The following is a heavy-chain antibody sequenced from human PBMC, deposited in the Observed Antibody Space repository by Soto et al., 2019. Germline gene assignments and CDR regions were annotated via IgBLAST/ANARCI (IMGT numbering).Heavy chain of an antibody. CDR3: AKKGLGSLKTFCSGSGCHYAFDI. V-gene: IGHV3-23*01. J-gene: IGHJ3*02. CDR2: ISGGGDGT. Sequence: EVQLLESGGGLIQPGGSLRLSCAASGFTCTNYAMSWVRQAPGKGLEWVSTISGGGDGTYYADSVKGHFTISRDNSKNTLYLQTNSLRVEDTAIYYCAKKGLGSLKTFCSGSGCHYAFDICGQGTMVTVSS. CDR1: GFTCTNYA. D-gene: IGHD6-19*01.